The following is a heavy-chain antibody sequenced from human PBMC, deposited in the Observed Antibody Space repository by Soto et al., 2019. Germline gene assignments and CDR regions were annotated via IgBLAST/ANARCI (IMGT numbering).Heavy chain of an antibody. CDR2: IIPIFGTA. D-gene: IGHD3-22*01. J-gene: IGHJ3*02. Sequence: SVKVSCKASGGTFSSYAISWVRQAPGQGLEWMGGIIPIFGTANYAQKFQGRVTITADESTSTAYMELSSLRSEDTAVYYCARDLPGAYDSSAFDIWGQGTMVTVS. CDR1: GGTFSSYA. V-gene: IGHV1-69*13. CDR3: ARDLPGAYDSSAFDI.